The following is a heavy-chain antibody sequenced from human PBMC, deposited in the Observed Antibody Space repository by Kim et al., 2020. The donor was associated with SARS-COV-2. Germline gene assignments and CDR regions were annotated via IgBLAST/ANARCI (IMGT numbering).Heavy chain of an antibody. Sequence: GGSPRLSCAASGFTFRTYWMHWVRQAPGKGLVWVSRINSEGSIISYADSVKGRFTISRDNAKNTLYLQMNNLRAEDTAVYYCARGMGDNWGQGTLVSVSS. J-gene: IGHJ4*02. CDR2: INSEGSII. V-gene: IGHV3-74*01. CDR3: ARGMGDN. CDR1: GFTFRTYW.